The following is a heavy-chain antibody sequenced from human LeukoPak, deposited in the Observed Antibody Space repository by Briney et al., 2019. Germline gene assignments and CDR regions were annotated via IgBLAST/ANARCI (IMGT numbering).Heavy chain of an antibody. CDR2: IYYSGST. D-gene: IGHD6-19*01. V-gene: IGHV4-59*01. CDR3: ARDRVAVAGTYYYGMDV. J-gene: IGHJ6*02. Sequence: SETLSLTCTVSGGSISSYYWSWIRQPPGKGLEWIGYIYYSGSTNYNPSLKSRVTISVDTSKNQFSLKLSSVTAADTAVYYCARDRVAVAGTYYYGMDVWGQGTTVTVSS. CDR1: GGSISSYY.